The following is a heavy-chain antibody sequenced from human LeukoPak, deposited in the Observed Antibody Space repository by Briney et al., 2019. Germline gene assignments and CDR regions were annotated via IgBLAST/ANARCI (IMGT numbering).Heavy chain of an antibody. J-gene: IGHJ4*02. CDR2: ISTTGGYT. D-gene: IGHD5-24*01. CDR1: GFTFSSYG. V-gene: IGHV3-23*01. Sequence: GGSLRLSCAASGFTFSSYGMHWVRQTPGKGLEWVSAISTTGGYTEDADSVKGRFTISRDNSQNTLFLQMHSLRAEDTAVYYCAKKPASIKFLFDIWGQGTLVTVSP. CDR3: AKKPASIKFLFDI.